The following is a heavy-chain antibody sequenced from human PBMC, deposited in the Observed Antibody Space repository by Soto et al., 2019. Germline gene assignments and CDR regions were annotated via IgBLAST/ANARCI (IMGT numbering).Heavy chain of an antibody. CDR3: AKLDHRQNIAARDY. D-gene: IGHD6-6*01. V-gene: IGHV3-23*01. CDR1: GFTFSTYA. CDR2: ISGSGGST. Sequence: EVQLLESGGGLVQPGGSLRLSCAASGFTFSTYAMSWVRQAPGKGLEWVSAISGSGGSTYYADSVKGRFTISRDNSKNTLYLQMNSLRAEDTAVYYCAKLDHRQNIAARDYWGQGTLVTVSS. J-gene: IGHJ4*02.